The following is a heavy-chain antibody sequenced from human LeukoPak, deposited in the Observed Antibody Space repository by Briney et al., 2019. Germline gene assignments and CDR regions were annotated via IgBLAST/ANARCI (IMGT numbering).Heavy chain of an antibody. CDR2: ISGSGGST. Sequence: GGSLRLSCAASGFTFSSYAMSWVRQAPGKGLEWVSAISGSGGSTYYADSVKGRFTISRDNSKNTLYLQMNSLRAEDTAVYYCAKDPYSGYDTNWFDPWGQGTLVTVSS. J-gene: IGHJ5*02. D-gene: IGHD5-12*01. CDR3: AKDPYSGYDTNWFDP. CDR1: GFTFSSYA. V-gene: IGHV3-23*01.